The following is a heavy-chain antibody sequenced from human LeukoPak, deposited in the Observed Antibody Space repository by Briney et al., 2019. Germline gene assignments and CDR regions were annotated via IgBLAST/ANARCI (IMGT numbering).Heavy chain of an antibody. J-gene: IGHJ6*03. V-gene: IGHV1-69*01. D-gene: IGHD3-3*01. CDR3: ARAPHDFWSGYYYYYYMDV. CDR1: GGTFSSYA. CDR2: IIPIFGTA. Sequence: ASVKVSCKASGGTFSSYAISWVRQAPGQGLEWMGGIIPIFGTANYAQKFQGRVTITADESTSTAYMELSSLRSEDTAVYYCARAPHDFWSGYYYYYYMDVWGKGTTVTVSS.